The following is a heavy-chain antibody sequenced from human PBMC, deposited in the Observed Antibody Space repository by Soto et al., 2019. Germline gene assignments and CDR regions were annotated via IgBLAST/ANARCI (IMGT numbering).Heavy chain of an antibody. CDR3: ARDLGGQIVDY. Sequence: QVQLVQSGAEVKKPGASVKVSCKASGYTFTSYGISWVRQAPGQGLEWMGWSSGYNGNTKYAQKLQGRVTMTTDTATSTADMELRSLRSDDTAVYYCARDLGGQIVDYWGQGTLVTVSS. J-gene: IGHJ4*02. V-gene: IGHV1-18*01. CDR1: GYTFTSYG. CDR2: SSGYNGNT. D-gene: IGHD1-26*01.